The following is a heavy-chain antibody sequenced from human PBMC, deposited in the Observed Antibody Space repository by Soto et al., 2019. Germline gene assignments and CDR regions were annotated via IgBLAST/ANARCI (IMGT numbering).Heavy chain of an antibody. D-gene: IGHD2-15*01. CDR3: ARDQCFGGGRSCYYFDF. Sequence: QVQLVESGGGVVQPGRSLRLYFAASGFTFTTYAIHWVRPAQGKGLEWVAVISNDGRGKYYADSVKGRFTISRDNSKNTMYLQMNSLRSDDTAVYYCARDQCFGGGRSCYYFDFWGQGTLVTVSS. CDR2: ISNDGRGK. V-gene: IGHV3-30*04. CDR1: GFTFTTYA. J-gene: IGHJ4*02.